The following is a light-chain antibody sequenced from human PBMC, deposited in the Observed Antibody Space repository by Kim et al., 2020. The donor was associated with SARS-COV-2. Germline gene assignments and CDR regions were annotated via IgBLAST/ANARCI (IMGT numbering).Light chain of an antibody. CDR2: DAS. Sequence: SWSPGERATLSCRASQSVSSYLAWYQQKPGQAPRLLIYDASNRATGIPARFSGSGSGTDFTLTISSLEPEDFAVYYCQQRSFSITFGQGTRLEIK. CDR3: QQRSFSIT. V-gene: IGKV3-11*01. CDR1: QSVSSY. J-gene: IGKJ5*01.